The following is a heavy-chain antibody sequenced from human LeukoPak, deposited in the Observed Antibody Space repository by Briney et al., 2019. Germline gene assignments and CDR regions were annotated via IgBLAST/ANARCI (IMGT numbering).Heavy chain of an antibody. CDR3: ARHSYGSIYYYGMDV. Sequence: ASVKVSCKASGGTFSSYAISWVRQAPGQGLEWMGRIIPILGIANYAQKFQGGVTITADKSTSTAYMELSSLRSEDTAVYYCARHSYGSIYYYGMDVWGQGTTVTVSS. CDR2: IIPILGIA. CDR1: GGTFSSYA. V-gene: IGHV1-69*04. D-gene: IGHD5-18*01. J-gene: IGHJ6*02.